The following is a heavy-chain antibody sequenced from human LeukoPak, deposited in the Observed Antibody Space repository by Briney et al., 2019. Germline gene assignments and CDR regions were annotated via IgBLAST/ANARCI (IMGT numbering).Heavy chain of an antibody. J-gene: IGHJ5*02. D-gene: IGHD2/OR15-2a*01. Sequence: ASVNVSCKASGYTFTGDQIYWLRQAPGQGLEWVGWINPSSGDTLYEEKFHGRVTLTKDKSIDSAYLERSSLSSDDTAEYYCARKSAGFLTAWGQGTLVTVSS. CDR2: INPSSGDT. V-gene: IGHV1-2*02. CDR1: GYTFTGDQ. CDR3: ARKSAGFLTA.